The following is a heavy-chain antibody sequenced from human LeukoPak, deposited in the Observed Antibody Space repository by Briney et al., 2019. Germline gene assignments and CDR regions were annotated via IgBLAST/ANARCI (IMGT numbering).Heavy chain of an antibody. J-gene: IGHJ4*02. Sequence: GRSLRLSCAASGFTFSTYALHWVRQAPGKGLEWVAVISYDDGSNKYYADSVKGRFTISGDNSKNTLYLQMNSLRTEDTAVYYCARESGGNTPYYFDYWGQGTLVTVSS. D-gene: IGHD2-2*02. CDR3: ARESGGNTPYYFDY. CDR2: ISYDDGSNK. CDR1: GFTFSTYA. V-gene: IGHV3-30*04.